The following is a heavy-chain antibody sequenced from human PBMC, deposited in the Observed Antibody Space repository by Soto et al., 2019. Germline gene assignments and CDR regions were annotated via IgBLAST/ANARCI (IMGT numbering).Heavy chain of an antibody. J-gene: IGHJ1*01. CDR3: ARETGTMIVEH. Sequence: QVQLVQSGAEVKKPGSSVKVSCKASGGTFSSYTISWVRQAPGPGLEWMGRIIPILGIANYAQKFQGRVTITADKSTSTAYMELSSLRSEDTAVYYCARETGTMIVEHWCQGTLVTVSS. V-gene: IGHV1-69*02. CDR1: GGTFSSYT. D-gene: IGHD3-22*01. CDR2: IIPILGIA.